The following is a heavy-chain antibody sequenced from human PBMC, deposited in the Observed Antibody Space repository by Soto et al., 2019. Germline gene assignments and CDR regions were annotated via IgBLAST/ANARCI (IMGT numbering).Heavy chain of an antibody. CDR3: AREHPVAGASDY. D-gene: IGHD6-19*01. CDR1: GYTFTSYY. CDR2: INPSGGST. J-gene: IGHJ4*02. V-gene: IGHV1-46*01. Sequence: QVQLVQSGAEVKKPGASVKVSCKASGYTFTSYYMHWVRQAPGQGLEWMGIINPSGGSTSYAQKLQGRVTMTRDTSTSTVYMELSSLRSEDTAVYYCAREHPVAGASDYWGQGTLVTVSS.